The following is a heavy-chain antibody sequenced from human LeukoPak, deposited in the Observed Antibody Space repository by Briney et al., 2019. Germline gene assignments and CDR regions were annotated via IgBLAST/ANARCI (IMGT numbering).Heavy chain of an antibody. D-gene: IGHD3-16*01. CDR1: GYTFTSYD. CDR3: ARKFRTTLEVRKYYYYMDV. V-gene: IGHV1-8*01. Sequence: ASVKVSCKASGYTFTSYDINWVRQATGQGLEWMGWMNPNSGNTGYAQKFQGRVTMTRNTSISTAYMELSSLRSEDTAVYYCARKFRTTLEVRKYYYYMDVWGKGTTVTVSS. J-gene: IGHJ6*03. CDR2: MNPNSGNT.